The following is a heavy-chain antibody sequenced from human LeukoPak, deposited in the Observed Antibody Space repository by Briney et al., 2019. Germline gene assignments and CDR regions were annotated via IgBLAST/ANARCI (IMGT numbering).Heavy chain of an antibody. V-gene: IGHV3-30-3*01. D-gene: IGHD3-9*01. J-gene: IGHJ6*02. Sequence: GGSLRLSCAASGFIFNNYAMHWVRQAPGKGLEWVAVTSYDGSNKYYADSVKGRFTIPRDNSKNTLYLQMSSLRTEDTAVYYCAREPGPDNLTYYYGMDVWGQGTTVTVSS. CDR2: TSYDGSNK. CDR3: AREPGPDNLTYYYGMDV. CDR1: GFIFNNYA.